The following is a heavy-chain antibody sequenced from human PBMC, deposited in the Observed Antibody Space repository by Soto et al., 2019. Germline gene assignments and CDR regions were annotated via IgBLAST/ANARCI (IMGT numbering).Heavy chain of an antibody. CDR3: ASGSGYGSDF. CDR2: INHSGST. D-gene: IGHD5-12*01. Sequence: QVQLQQWGAGLLKPSETLSLTCAVYGGSFSGYYWSWIRQPPGKGLEWIGEINHSGSTNYNPSLKSRVTLSVDTSNNQFSLKLSSVTAADTAVYYCASGSGYGSDFWGQGTLVTVSS. CDR1: GGSFSGYY. V-gene: IGHV4-34*01. J-gene: IGHJ4*02.